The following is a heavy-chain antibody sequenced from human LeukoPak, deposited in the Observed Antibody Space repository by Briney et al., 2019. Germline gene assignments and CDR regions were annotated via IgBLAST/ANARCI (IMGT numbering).Heavy chain of an antibody. V-gene: IGHV4-38-2*02. D-gene: IGHD6-19*01. CDR1: GYSISSGYY. J-gene: IGHJ4*02. CDR3: ARDSAAVVGTAFDY. CDR2: IYYSGST. Sequence: SETLSLTCTVSGYSISSGYYWGWIRQPPGKGLEWIASIYYSGSTYYNPSLKSRITISVDTSNNQFSLRLSSVTAADTAVYYCARDSAAVVGTAFDYWGQGTLVTVSS.